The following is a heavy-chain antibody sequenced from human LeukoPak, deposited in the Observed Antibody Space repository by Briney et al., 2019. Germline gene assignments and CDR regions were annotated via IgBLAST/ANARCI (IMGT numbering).Heavy chain of an antibody. Sequence: PGGSLRLSCAASGFTFSNYEMNWVRQAPGRGLEWVSYISSSGSPIHYAHSVKGRFTVSRDNAKNSLYLQMNSLRAEDTAVYYCARDTRYSYGSGSYTMFDYWGQGTLVAVSS. V-gene: IGHV3-48*03. J-gene: IGHJ4*02. CDR1: GFTFSNYE. CDR2: ISSSGSPI. D-gene: IGHD3-10*01. CDR3: ARDTRYSYGSGSYTMFDY.